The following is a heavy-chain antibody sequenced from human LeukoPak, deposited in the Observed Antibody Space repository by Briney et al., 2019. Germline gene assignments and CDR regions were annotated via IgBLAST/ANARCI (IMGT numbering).Heavy chain of an antibody. V-gene: IGHV4-38-2*01. CDR2: VHHSGST. CDR1: GFSISSGFY. D-gene: IGHD4-17*01. CDR3: ARSDGPYGDYAY. J-gene: IGHJ4*02. Sequence: SETLSLTCAVSGFSISSGFYWGWIRQPPGKGLEWIGSVHHSGSTYYNPSLKSRVTISVDTSKSHSSLKVSSVTAADTAVYYCARSDGPYGDYAYWGQGSLVTVSS.